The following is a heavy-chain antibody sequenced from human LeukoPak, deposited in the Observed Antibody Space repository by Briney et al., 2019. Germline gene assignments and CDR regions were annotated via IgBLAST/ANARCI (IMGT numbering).Heavy chain of an antibody. CDR2: IYYSGSA. V-gene: IGHV4-39*01. CDR3: ARIQAPYYDFWSGYYENYMDV. D-gene: IGHD3-3*01. J-gene: IGHJ6*03. Sequence: SETLSLTCTVSGGSISSSSYYWGWIRQPPGKGLEWIGSIYYSGSAYYNPSLKSRVTISVDTSKNQFSLKLSSVTAADTAVYYCARIQAPYYDFWSGYYENYMDVWGKGTTVTVSS. CDR1: GGSISSSSYY.